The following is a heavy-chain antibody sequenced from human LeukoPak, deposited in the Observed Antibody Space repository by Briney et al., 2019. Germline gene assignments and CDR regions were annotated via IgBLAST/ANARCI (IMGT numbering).Heavy chain of an antibody. J-gene: IGHJ4*02. Sequence: PGGSLRLSCAASGFTFSKLWMSWVRQAPGKGLKWVANIKQDGSEKYYVDSVKGRFTISRDNAQNSLYLQMNSLRAEDTAIYYCATSTAAAGTDWGQGTLVTVSS. CDR3: ATSTAAAGTD. V-gene: IGHV3-7*03. D-gene: IGHD6-13*01. CDR1: GFTFSKLW. CDR2: IKQDGSEK.